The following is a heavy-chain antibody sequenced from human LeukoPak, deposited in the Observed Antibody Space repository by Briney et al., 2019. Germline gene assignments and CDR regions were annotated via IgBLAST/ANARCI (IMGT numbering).Heavy chain of an antibody. CDR1: GGTFSSYA. CDR3: ARAGLVATIDGWFDP. D-gene: IGHD5-12*01. J-gene: IGHJ5*02. CDR2: IIPIFGTA. Sequence: SVEVSCKASGGTFSSYAISWVRQAPGQGLEWMGGIIPIFGTANYAQKFQGRVTITTDESTSTAYMELSSLRSEDTAVYYCARAGLVATIDGWFDPWGQGTLVTVSS. V-gene: IGHV1-69*05.